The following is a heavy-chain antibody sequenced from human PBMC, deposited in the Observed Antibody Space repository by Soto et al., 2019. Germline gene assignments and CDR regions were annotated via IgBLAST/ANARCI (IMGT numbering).Heavy chain of an antibody. CDR2: MNPNSGNT. Sequence: QVQLVQSGAEVKKPGASVKVSCKASGYTFTSYDINWVRQATGQGLEWMGWMNPNSGNTGYAQKFQGRVTMTRNTSISTAYMELSSLRSEDTAVYYCAGGGGYCSGGSCYSYYYYGMDVWGQGTTVTVSS. CDR1: GYTFTSYD. D-gene: IGHD2-15*01. J-gene: IGHJ6*02. V-gene: IGHV1-8*01. CDR3: AGGGGYCSGGSCYSYYYYGMDV.